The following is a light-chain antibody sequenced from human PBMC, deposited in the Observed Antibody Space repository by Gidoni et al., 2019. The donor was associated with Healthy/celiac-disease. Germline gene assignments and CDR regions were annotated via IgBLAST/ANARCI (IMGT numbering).Light chain of an antibody. CDR3: QQYYSTPRALT. CDR1: QSVLYSSNNKNY. J-gene: IGKJ4*01. Sequence: DIVMTQSPDSLAVSLGERATINSKSSQSVLYSSNNKNYLAWYQQKPGQPPKLRIYWASTRESGVPDRFSGSGSGTDFTLTISSLQAEDVAVYYCQQYYSTPRALTFGGGTKVEIK. V-gene: IGKV4-1*01. CDR2: WAS.